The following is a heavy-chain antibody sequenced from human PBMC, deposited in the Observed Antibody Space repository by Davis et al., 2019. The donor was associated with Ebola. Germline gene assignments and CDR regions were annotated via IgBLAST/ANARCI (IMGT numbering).Heavy chain of an antibody. CDR2: ISAFSGNT. J-gene: IGHJ4*02. V-gene: IGHV1-18*01. CDR1: GYIFTRYG. CDR3: ARRDYGDYGAF. Sequence: AASVKVSCKASGYIFTRYGISWVRQAPGQGLEWMGWISAFSGNTNYAQKLQGRVTMTTDTSTSTAYMELRSLRSDDTAVYYCARRDYGDYGAFWGQGTLVTVSS. D-gene: IGHD4-17*01.